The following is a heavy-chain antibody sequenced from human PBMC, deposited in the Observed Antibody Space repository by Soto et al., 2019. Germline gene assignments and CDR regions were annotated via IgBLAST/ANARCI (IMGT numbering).Heavy chain of an antibody. J-gene: IGHJ3*02. CDR2: INAGNGNT. CDR3: ARGSPGIVGASGAFDI. Sequence: ASVKVSCKASGCTFTSYAMHWVRQAPGQRLEWMGWINAGNGNTKYSQKFQGRVTITRDTSASTAYMELSSLRSEDTAVYYCARGSPGIVGASGAFDIWGQGTMVTVSS. CDR1: GCTFTSYA. V-gene: IGHV1-3*01. D-gene: IGHD1-26*01.